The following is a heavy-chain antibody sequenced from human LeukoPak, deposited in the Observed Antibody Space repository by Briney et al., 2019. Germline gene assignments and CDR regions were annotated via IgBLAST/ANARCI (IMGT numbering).Heavy chain of an antibody. CDR2: IYHSGST. D-gene: IGHD6-19*01. CDR3: ARVKQWLVNYAFDI. V-gene: IGHV4-38-2*02. CDR1: GYSISSGYY. Sequence: SETLSLTCTVSGYSISSGYYWGWIRQPPGKGLEWIGSIYHSGSTYYNPSLKSRVTISVDTSKNQFSLKLSSVTAADTAVYYCARVKQWLVNYAFDIWGQGTMVTVSS. J-gene: IGHJ3*02.